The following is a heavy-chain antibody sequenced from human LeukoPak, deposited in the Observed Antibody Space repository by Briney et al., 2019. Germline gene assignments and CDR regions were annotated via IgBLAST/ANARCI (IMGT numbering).Heavy chain of an antibody. Sequence: GGSLRLSCTASGFTFSSYAMHWVRQAPGKGLEWVAVISYDGSNKYYADSVKGRFTISRDNSKNTLYLQMNSLRAEDTAVYYCARDLGYYDSSGYYSSWGQGTLVTVSS. J-gene: IGHJ4*02. CDR2: ISYDGSNK. CDR3: ARDLGYYDSSGYYSS. CDR1: GFTFSSYA. D-gene: IGHD3-22*01. V-gene: IGHV3-30*04.